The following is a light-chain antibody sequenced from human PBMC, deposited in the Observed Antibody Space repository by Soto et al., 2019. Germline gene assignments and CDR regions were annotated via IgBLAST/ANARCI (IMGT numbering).Light chain of an antibody. J-gene: IGKJ1*01. CDR1: QNINNW. CDR3: QQYSSDST. CDR2: RAS. V-gene: IGKV1-5*03. Sequence: DIQMTQSPSTLSASVGDRVTITCRASQNINNWLAWYQKKPGKAPKLLIYRASSLENEVPSRFSGRGSGTDFIFTITSLQPDDFATYYCQQYSSDSTFGQGTKVEIK.